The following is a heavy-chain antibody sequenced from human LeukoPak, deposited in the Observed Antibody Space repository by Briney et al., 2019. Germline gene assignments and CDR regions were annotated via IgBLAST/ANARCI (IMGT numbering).Heavy chain of an antibody. J-gene: IGHJ4*02. CDR3: VKDNPLDY. V-gene: IGHV3-30*02. Sequence: PGGSLRLSCGASGFTFSNYGVLWVRQAPGKGLEWVAFIRYDGSNKLYADSVKGRFTISRDNSKNTLYLHINSLRAEGTAVYYCVKDNPLDYWGQGTLVIVSS. CDR2: IRYDGSNK. CDR1: GFTFSNYG. D-gene: IGHD1-14*01.